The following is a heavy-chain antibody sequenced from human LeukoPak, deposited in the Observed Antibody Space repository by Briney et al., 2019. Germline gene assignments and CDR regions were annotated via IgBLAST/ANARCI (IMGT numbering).Heavy chain of an antibody. Sequence: PGGSLRLSCAASGFTFSNYWMNWVRQAPGKGLEWVGFIRSKAYGGTTEYAASVKGRFTISRDDSKSIAYLQMNSLKTEDTAVYYCIRDWYYYDSLDIWGQGTMVTVSS. J-gene: IGHJ3*02. CDR3: IRDWYYYDSLDI. CDR1: GFTFSNYW. D-gene: IGHD3-22*01. CDR2: IRSKAYGGTT. V-gene: IGHV3-49*04.